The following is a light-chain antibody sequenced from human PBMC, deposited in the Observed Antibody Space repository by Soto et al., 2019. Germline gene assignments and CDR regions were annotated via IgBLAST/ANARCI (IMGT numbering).Light chain of an antibody. Sequence: DIQMTQSPSTLSASVGDRVTITCRASQSISIWLAWYQQKPGKAPKLLIYKASTLKSGVPSRFSGSGSGTEATLPISRLQPDDFAAYYCQQFNNFSWTFGQGTKVEIK. CDR2: KAS. CDR1: QSISIW. J-gene: IGKJ1*01. V-gene: IGKV1-5*03. CDR3: QQFNNFSWT.